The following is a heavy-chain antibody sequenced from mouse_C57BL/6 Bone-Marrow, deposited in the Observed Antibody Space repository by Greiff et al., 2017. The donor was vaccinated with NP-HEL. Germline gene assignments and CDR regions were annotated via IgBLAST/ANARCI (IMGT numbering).Heavy chain of an antibody. J-gene: IGHJ3*01. CDR1: GFSLTSYG. Sequence: VKLMESGPGLVQPSQSLSITCTVSGFSLTSYGVHWVRQSPGKGLEWLGVIWRGGSTDYNAAFISRLSISKDNSKSQVFFKMNSLQADDTAIYYGAREDYYGSSSWFAYWGQGTLVTGSA. V-gene: IGHV2-2*01. CDR2: IWRGGST. D-gene: IGHD1-1*01. CDR3: AREDYYGSSSWFAY.